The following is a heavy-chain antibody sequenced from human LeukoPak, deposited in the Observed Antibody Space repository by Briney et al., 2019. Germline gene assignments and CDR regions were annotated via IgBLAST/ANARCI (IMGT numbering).Heavy chain of an antibody. CDR1: GFTFSAST. V-gene: IGHV3-30*04. CDR3: ARDRLPSHQDDFDY. CDR2: MSYDGFTK. J-gene: IGHJ4*02. D-gene: IGHD3-3*01. Sequence: GGSLRLSCVASGFTFSASTMHWVRQAPGKGLEWVAVMSYDGFTKYYADSVKGRFTISRDNSKNTLYLQMNSLRPEDTAVYYCARDRLPSHQDDFDYWGQGTLVTVSS.